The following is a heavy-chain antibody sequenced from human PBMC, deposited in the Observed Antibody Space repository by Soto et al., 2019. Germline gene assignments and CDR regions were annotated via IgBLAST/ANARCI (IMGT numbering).Heavy chain of an antibody. V-gene: IGHV4-4*02. CDR2: IYHSGST. D-gene: IGHD6-19*01. J-gene: IGHJ3*02. CDR1: GASISSSNW. Sequence: SATLSLTCDVSGASISSSNWWSWVRQPPGKGLEWIGEIYHSGSTNYNPSLKSRVTISVDKSKNQFSLKLSSVTAADTAVYYCARGEEAVAGDDAFDIWGQGTMVT. CDR3: ARGEEAVAGDDAFDI.